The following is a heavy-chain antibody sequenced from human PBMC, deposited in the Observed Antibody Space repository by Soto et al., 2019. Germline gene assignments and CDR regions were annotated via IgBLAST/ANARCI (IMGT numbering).Heavy chain of an antibody. Sequence: ETLSLTCTVSGDSITRSNFYWGWIRQPPGKGLEWLGSIFYSGSTFYNPALKSRVTFSVDTSKNHFSLKLSSVTAADTAVYYCARHKTTMLTVVSAFDPWGQGTRVTVS. V-gene: IGHV4-39*02. CDR3: ARHKTTMLTVVSAFDP. J-gene: IGHJ5*02. CDR1: GDSITRSNFY. D-gene: IGHD3-22*01. CDR2: IFYSGST.